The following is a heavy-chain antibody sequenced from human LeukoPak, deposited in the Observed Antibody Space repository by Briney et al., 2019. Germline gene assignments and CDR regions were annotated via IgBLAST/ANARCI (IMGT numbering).Heavy chain of an antibody. CDR3: ARGGVAAAGMSDYYYYYMDV. CDR1: GYTFTSYD. Sequence: ASVTVSCKASGYTFTSYDINWVRQAPGQGLEWMGWMNPNSGNTGYAQKFQGRVTMTRNTSISTAYMELSSLRSEDTAVYYCARGGVAAAGMSDYYYYYMDVWGKGTTVTVSS. J-gene: IGHJ6*03. V-gene: IGHV1-8*01. D-gene: IGHD6-13*01. CDR2: MNPNSGNT.